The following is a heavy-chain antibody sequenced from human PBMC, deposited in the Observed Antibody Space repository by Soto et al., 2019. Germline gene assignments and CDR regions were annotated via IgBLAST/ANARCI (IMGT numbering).Heavy chain of an antibody. J-gene: IGHJ5*02. V-gene: IGHV4-38-2*02. CDR2: IYHSGTT. CDR1: ADSISTGYY. D-gene: IGHD1-1*01. Sequence: PSETLSLTCAASADSISTGYYWPWIRQPPGKGLEWFGSIYHSGTTYYNPSLKSRVTISVDTSKNQFSLRLSSVTAADTAVYYCARDLTPEPGENWFDPWGQGTLVTVS. CDR3: ARDLTPEPGENWFDP.